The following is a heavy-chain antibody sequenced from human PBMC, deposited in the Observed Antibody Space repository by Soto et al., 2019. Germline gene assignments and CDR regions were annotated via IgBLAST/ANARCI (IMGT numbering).Heavy chain of an antibody. CDR1: GVSIITGDYY. CDR3: AREGYNYNGMDV. J-gene: IGHJ6*02. D-gene: IGHD3-10*01. V-gene: IGHV4-31*03. Sequence: SETLSLTCTVSGVSIITGDYYWSWIRQHPGKGLEWIGYIYYSGSTYYNPSLKSRLSISLDTSKNQLSLKLTSVTDADTAVYFCAREGYNYNGMDVWGQGTTVTVSS. CDR2: IYYSGST.